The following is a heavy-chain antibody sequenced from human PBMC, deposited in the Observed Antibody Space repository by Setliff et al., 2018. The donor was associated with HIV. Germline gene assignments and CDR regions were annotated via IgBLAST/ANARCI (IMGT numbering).Heavy chain of an antibody. J-gene: IGHJ5*02. V-gene: IGHV4-39*01. Sequence: SETLSLTCNVSGDSITRSRYWWGWIRQSPGKGLQWLADISHRGDLAYRESLKRRLTISRDTSKNQISLRLTSVTAADTAVYYCVRRGPHGPDLGYKAEGIDPWCQGVLVTVSS. CDR3: VRRGPHGPDLGYKAEGIDP. D-gene: IGHD3-16*01. CDR2: ISHRGDL. CDR1: GDSITRSRYW.